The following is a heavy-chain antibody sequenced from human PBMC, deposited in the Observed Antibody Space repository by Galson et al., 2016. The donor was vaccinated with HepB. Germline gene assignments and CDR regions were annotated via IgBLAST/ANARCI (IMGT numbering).Heavy chain of an antibody. CDR3: ARDLKGRQLVPGRYYYYMDV. D-gene: IGHD6-6*01. J-gene: IGHJ6*03. CDR1: GGSISSGSYY. Sequence: LTCTVSGGSISSGSYYWSWIRQPAGKGLEWIGRIYTSGSTNYNPSLKSRVTISVDTSKNQFSLKLSSVTAADTAVYYCARDLKGRQLVPGRYYYYMDVWGKGTTVTVSS. CDR2: IYTSGST. V-gene: IGHV4-61*02.